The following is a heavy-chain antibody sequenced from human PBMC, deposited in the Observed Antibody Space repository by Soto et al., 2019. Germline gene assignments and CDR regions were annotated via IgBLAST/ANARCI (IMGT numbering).Heavy chain of an antibody. CDR1: GTTSASYS. CDR2: VNPTVRMS. CDR3: ASSYGSGYRAFDY. J-gene: IGHJ4*02. D-gene: IGHD3-10*01. V-gene: IGHV1-69*02. Sequence: QVKLFHLGPELRGPGSPVMASSKALGTTSASYSLTWIQKPPGRGLGWRARVNPTVRMSNNEQKFQGRVTMTADRSTSTAYMELSSLRSEDTAIYYCASSYGSGYRAFDYWGQGALVTVSS.